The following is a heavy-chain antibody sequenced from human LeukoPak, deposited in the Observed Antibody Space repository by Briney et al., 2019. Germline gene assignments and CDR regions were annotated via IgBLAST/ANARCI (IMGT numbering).Heavy chain of an antibody. CDR3: ASMTTVTIGFDP. V-gene: IGHV4-39*07. D-gene: IGHD4-11*01. CDR2: IYYSGST. J-gene: IGHJ5*02. Sequence: SETLSLTCTVSGGSISSSSYYWGWIRQPPGKGLEWIGSIYYSGSTYYNPSLKSRVTISVDTSKNQFSLKLSSVTAADTAVYYCASMTTVTIGFDPWGQGTLVTVSS. CDR1: GGSISSSSYY.